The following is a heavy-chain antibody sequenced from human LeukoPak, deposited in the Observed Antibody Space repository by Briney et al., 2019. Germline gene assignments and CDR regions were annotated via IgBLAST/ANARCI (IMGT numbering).Heavy chain of an antibody. CDR2: INAGNGNT. Sequence: ASVKVSCKASGYTFTSYAMHWVRQAPGQRLEWMGWINAGNGNTKYSQKFQGRVTITRDTSASTAYMELSSLRSEDTAVYHCARAGGGYCSSTSCTDFDYWGQGTLVTVSS. D-gene: IGHD2-2*01. CDR3: ARAGGGYCSSTSCTDFDY. V-gene: IGHV1-3*01. CDR1: GYTFTSYA. J-gene: IGHJ4*02.